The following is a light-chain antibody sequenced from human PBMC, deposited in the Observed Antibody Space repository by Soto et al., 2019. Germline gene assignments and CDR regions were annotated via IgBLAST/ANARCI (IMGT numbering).Light chain of an antibody. V-gene: IGLV1-40*01. J-gene: IGLJ2*01. Sequence: QSVLTQPPSVSGAPGQRVTISCTGSSSNIGAGYDVHWYQQLPGTAPKLLIYGNSNRPSGVPDRFSGSKSGTSASLAITGLQAEDEADDYCQSYDGSLSVVVFGGGTELAVL. CDR3: QSYDGSLSVVV. CDR1: SSNIGAGYD. CDR2: GNS.